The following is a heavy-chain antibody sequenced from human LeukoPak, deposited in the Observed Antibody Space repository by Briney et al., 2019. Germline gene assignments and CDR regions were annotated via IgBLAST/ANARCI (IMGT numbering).Heavy chain of an antibody. D-gene: IGHD5-12*01. Sequence: GGSLRLSCAASGFTFSSYGMHWVRQAPGKGLEWVAVISYDGSNKYYADSVKGRFTISRDNSKNTLYLQMNSLRAEDTALYYCARDDSGYDAPQDYWGQGTLVTVSS. CDR2: ISYDGSNK. V-gene: IGHV3-30*03. CDR1: GFTFSSYG. CDR3: ARDDSGYDAPQDY. J-gene: IGHJ4*02.